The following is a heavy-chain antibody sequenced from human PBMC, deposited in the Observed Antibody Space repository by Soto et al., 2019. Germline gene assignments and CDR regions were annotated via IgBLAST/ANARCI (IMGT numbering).Heavy chain of an antibody. CDR1: GFTFSNFP. CDR2: ISAINTGT. V-gene: IGHV3-23*01. J-gene: IGHJ4*02. D-gene: IGHD6-19*01. CDR3: AIQEAVAGANDY. Sequence: EVQLLESGGGLVQPGGSLRLSYAASGFTFSNFPMSWVRQAPGKGLEWVSVISAINTGTYYADSVKGRFTISRDNSKNTLYLQMNILRAEDTAIYFCAIQEAVAGANDYWVQGTLVTVSA.